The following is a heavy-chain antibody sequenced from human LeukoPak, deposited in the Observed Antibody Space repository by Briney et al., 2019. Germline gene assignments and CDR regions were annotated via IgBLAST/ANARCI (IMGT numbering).Heavy chain of an antibody. CDR3: ARGAVVVAALPQNWFDP. CDR2: IYHSGST. Sequence: SGTLSLTCAVSGGSISSSNWWSWVRQPPRKGLEWIGEIYHSGSTNYNPSLKSRVTISVDKSKNQFSLKLSSVTAADTAVYYCARGAVVVAALPQNWFDPWGQGTLVTVSS. V-gene: IGHV4-4*02. CDR1: GGSISSSNW. D-gene: IGHD2-15*01. J-gene: IGHJ5*02.